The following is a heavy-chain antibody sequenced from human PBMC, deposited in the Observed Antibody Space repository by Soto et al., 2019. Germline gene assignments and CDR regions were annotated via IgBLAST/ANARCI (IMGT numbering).Heavy chain of an antibody. Sequence: PSETLSLTCAVSGGSVSSGSYYWSWIRQPPGKGLEWIGYIYYSGSTNYNPSLKSRVTISVDTSKNQFSLKLTSVTAADTAVYYCARDSKRGCSGYDKLDCWGRGTLVTVSS. CDR1: GGSVSSGSYY. J-gene: IGHJ4*02. CDR3: ARDSKRGCSGYDKLDC. D-gene: IGHD5-12*01. V-gene: IGHV4-61*01. CDR2: IYYSGST.